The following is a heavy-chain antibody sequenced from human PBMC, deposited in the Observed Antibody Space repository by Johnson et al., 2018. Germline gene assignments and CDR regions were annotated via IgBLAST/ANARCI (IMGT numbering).Heavy chain of an antibody. J-gene: IGHJ6*02. D-gene: IGHD6-6*01. CDR3: SKVMIYSSSPALYYYYYGMDV. CDR2: ISYDGSNK. V-gene: IGHV3-30*18. Sequence: QVQLVESGGGVVQPGRSLRLSCAASGFTFSSYGMHWVRQAPGKGLEWVAVISYDGSNKYYADSVKGRFTIYRDNSKNTLYLQMNSLRAGDTAVYYWSKVMIYSSSPALYYYYYGMDVWGQWSTVTVSS. CDR1: GFTFSSYG.